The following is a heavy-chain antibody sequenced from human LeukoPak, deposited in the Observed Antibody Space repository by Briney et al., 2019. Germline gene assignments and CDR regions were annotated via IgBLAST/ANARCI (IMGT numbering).Heavy chain of an antibody. CDR3: ARDRYYGSGTTPLGY. D-gene: IGHD3-10*01. Sequence: GASVKVSCKASGYTFTSYYMHWVRQAPGQGLEWMGIINPSGGSTSYAQKFQGRVTMIRDTSTSTVYMELSSLRSEDTAVYYCARDRYYGSGTTPLGYWGQGTLVTVSS. CDR1: GYTFTSYY. V-gene: IGHV1-46*03. J-gene: IGHJ4*02. CDR2: INPSGGST.